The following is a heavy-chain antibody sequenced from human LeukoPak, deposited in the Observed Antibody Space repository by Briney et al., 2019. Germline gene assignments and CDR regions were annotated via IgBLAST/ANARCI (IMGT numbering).Heavy chain of an antibody. V-gene: IGHV4-39*01. D-gene: IGHD3-10*01. Sequence: SETLSLTCTVSGGSISSSSYYWGWVRQPPGKGLEWIGSIYYSGSTYYNPSLKSRVTISVDTSKNQFSLKLSSVTAADTAVYYCARRGYMVRGSYYFDYWGQGTLVTVSS. J-gene: IGHJ4*02. CDR2: IYYSGST. CDR3: ARRGYMVRGSYYFDY. CDR1: GGSISSSSYY.